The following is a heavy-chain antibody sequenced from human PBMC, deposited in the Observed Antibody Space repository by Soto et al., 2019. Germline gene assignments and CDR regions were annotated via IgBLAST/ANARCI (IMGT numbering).Heavy chain of an antibody. D-gene: IGHD3-10*01. CDR3: ALTRGPLVDY. CDR1: GGSISSYY. CDR2: IYYSGST. Sequence: PSETLSLTCTVSGGSISSYYWSWIRQPPGKGLEWIGYIYYSGSTNYNPSLKSRVTISVDTSKNQFSLKLTSVTAADTAVYYCALTRGPLVDYWGQGTLVTVSS. V-gene: IGHV4-59*01. J-gene: IGHJ4*02.